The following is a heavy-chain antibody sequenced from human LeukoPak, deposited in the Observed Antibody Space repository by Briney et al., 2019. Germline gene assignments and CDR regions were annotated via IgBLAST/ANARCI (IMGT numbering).Heavy chain of an antibody. V-gene: IGHV1-2*02. J-gene: IGHJ4*02. CDR2: INPNSGGT. D-gene: IGHD2-8*02. CDR3: ARDHVPLVATTPNNFEY. CDR1: GYTFTGHY. Sequence: ASVKVSCKTSGYTFTGHYVHWVRQAPGQGLEWIGWINPNSGGTNYAQKFQGRVTMTRDTSISTAYMELTSLTSADTAVYYCARDHVPLVATTPNNFEYWGQGTLVTVSS.